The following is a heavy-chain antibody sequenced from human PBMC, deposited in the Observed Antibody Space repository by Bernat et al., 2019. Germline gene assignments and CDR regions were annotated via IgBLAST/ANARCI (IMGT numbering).Heavy chain of an antibody. J-gene: IGHJ4*02. V-gene: IGHV5-51*01. Sequence: EVQLVQSGAEVKKPGESLKISCKGSGYTFTNYWIAWVRQMPGKGLEWMVIIFPGDSDVRSSPSFQGQVTISADKSINTAYLQWSSLKASDTAIYYCARRISIFGTDDYWGQGTPVTVSS. CDR2: IFPGDSDV. CDR3: ARRISIFGTDDY. CDR1: GYTFTNYW. D-gene: IGHD3-3*01.